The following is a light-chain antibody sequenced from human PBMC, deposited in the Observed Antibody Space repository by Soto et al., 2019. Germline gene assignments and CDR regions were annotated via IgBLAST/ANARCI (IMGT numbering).Light chain of an antibody. J-gene: IGKJ4*01. CDR2: GAS. V-gene: IGKV3-20*01. Sequence: IILTQYPGTLSLSPGERVTLSCKASQTINNNYVAWYQQRPGRAPRLLVYGASARATGIPDRFRGSGAGTDFTLTISRLEPEDFAVYYCQHHGDLIGFGGGTKVDI. CDR1: QTINNNY. CDR3: QHHGDLIG.